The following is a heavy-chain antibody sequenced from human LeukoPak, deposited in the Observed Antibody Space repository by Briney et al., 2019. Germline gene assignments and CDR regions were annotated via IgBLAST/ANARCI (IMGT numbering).Heavy chain of an antibody. CDR1: GHTFTSYS. D-gene: IGHD6-6*01. J-gene: IGHJ4*02. CDR3: ARDRGLAARYDS. CDR2: INPSGGST. Sequence: ASVKVSCKASGHTFTSYSLHWVRQAPGQGLEWMGVINPSGGSTTYAQKFQGRVTMTSDMSTSTVDMELSSLRSEDTAVYFCARDRGLAARYDSWGQGTLVTVSS. V-gene: IGHV1-46*01.